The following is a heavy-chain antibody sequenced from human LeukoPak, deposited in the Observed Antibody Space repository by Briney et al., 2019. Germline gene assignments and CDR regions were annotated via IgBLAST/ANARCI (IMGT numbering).Heavy chain of an antibody. CDR2: ISSNGGST. J-gene: IGHJ4*02. CDR3: AKGPTYDSLPYYFDY. Sequence: GGSLRLSCSASGFTFSYYAMHWVRQAAGKGLEFVSGISSNGGSTYYADSLKGRFTVSRDNSNNTLYFQMSSLRAEGTAIYYCAKGPTYDSLPYYFDYWGQGTLVTVSS. D-gene: IGHD3-22*01. CDR1: GFTFSYYA. V-gene: IGHV3-64*05.